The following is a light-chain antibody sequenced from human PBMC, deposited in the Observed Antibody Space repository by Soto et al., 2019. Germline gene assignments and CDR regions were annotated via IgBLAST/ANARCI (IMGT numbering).Light chain of an antibody. Sequence: QLVLTQSPSDSASLGASVKLTCTLSSGHSTYAIAWHQLQPAKGPRFLMKVDSDGSLIKGDGIPDRFSGSSSGAERYLTISSLHSEDEAEYYCQTWGIATQVFGGGTKVTVL. CDR3: QTWGIATQV. V-gene: IGLV4-69*01. CDR2: VDSDGSL. J-gene: IGLJ3*02. CDR1: SGHSTYA.